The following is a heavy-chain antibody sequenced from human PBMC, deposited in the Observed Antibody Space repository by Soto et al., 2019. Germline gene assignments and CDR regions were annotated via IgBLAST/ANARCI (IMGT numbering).Heavy chain of an antibody. Sequence: SENLALTSAVPGGSSNRGDYYWGWILQPPGKGLEWIGYIYYSGGTYYNPSLRSRVTISVDTSKNQFSLKLSSVTAADTAVYYCARVFRVVAAPHNWFAPCGQGTLV. V-gene: IGHV4-30-4*01. J-gene: IGHJ5*01. D-gene: IGHD2-15*01. CDR1: GGSSNRGDYY. CDR2: IYYSGGT. CDR3: ARVFRVVAAPHNWFAP.